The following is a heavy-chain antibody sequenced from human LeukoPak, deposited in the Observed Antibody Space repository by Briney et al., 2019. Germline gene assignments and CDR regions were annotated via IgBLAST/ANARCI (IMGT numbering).Heavy chain of an antibody. CDR2: ISYDGSNK. D-gene: IGHD5-24*01. Sequence: GGSLRLSCAASGFTFSSYAMHWVRQAPGKGLDWVAVISYDGSNKYCADSVKGRFTISRDNSKNTLYLQMNSLRPEDTAVYYCARDQLRDGYSYYYYYYMDVWGKGTTVTVSS. V-gene: IGHV3-30-3*01. CDR1: GFTFSSYA. J-gene: IGHJ6*03. CDR3: ARDQLRDGYSYYYYYYMDV.